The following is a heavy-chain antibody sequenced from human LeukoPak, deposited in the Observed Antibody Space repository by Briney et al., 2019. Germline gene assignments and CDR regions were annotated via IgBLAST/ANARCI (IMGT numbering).Heavy chain of an antibody. CDR1: GGSISSYY. J-gene: IGHJ4*02. V-gene: IGHV4-59*01. Sequence: SETLSLTCTVSGGSISSYYWNCIRQPPGKGLEWIGYIYYSGSTTYSPSLKSRVTISVDTSKNQFSLNLNSVTAADTAVYFCARGSLTTMTTYDYWGQGILVTVSS. CDR2: IYYSGST. CDR3: ARGSLTTMTTYDY. D-gene: IGHD4-11*01.